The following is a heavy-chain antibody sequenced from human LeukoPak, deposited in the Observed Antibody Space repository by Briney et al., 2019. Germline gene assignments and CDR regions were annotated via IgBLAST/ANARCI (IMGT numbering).Heavy chain of an antibody. D-gene: IGHD2-15*01. CDR3: ATSPYCTGGTCYFSNN. V-gene: IGHV5-51*01. Sequence: GESLKISCKGSGYSFTTSWIGCVRQMPGKGLEWMGIIYPGDSDTRYIPSFQGQVTISADKSISTAYLQWSSLKASDTAMYYCATSPYCTGGTCYFSNNWGQGTLVTVSS. J-gene: IGHJ4*02. CDR1: GYSFTTSW. CDR2: IYPGDSDT.